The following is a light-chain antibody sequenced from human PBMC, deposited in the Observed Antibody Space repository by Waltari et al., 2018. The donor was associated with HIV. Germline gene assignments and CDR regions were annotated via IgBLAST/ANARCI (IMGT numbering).Light chain of an antibody. V-gene: IGKV1-39*01. Sequence: IQMTQSPSYLSASVGDRFTITCRASQNIRDYLNWYQQKPGKAPKLLISSGSSLQSGVPSRFGGSASGTEFTLTVTGLQPEDFATYYCQQSDTAPITFGQGTRLDIK. CDR2: SGS. J-gene: IGKJ5*01. CDR1: QNIRDY. CDR3: QQSDTAPIT.